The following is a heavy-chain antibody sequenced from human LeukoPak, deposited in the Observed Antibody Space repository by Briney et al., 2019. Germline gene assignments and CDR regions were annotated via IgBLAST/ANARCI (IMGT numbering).Heavy chain of an antibody. CDR3: ARDPGSYYFDY. CDR2: ISYDGSNK. D-gene: IGHD1-1*01. V-gene: IGHV3-30-3*01. CDR1: GFTFSSYA. J-gene: IGHJ4*02. Sequence: PGGSLRLSCAASGFTFSSYAMHWVRQAPGKGMEWVAVISYDGSNKYYADSVKGRFTISRDNSKNTLYLQMNSLRAEDTAVYYCARDPGSYYFDYWRQGTLVTVSS.